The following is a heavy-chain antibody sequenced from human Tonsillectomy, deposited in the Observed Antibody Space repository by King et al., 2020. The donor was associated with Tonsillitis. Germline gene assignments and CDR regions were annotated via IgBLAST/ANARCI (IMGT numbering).Heavy chain of an antibody. J-gene: IGHJ1*01. V-gene: IGHV3-15*05. CDR3: LWYFQH. D-gene: IGHD2-21*01. Sequence: DVQLQESGGGLVQPGGSLRLSCTASGFTFSNAWMTWVRQAPGKGLEWVGRMKSYSDGGTTDYAAPVKDRFTISRDDSKNTLYLEMNSLRIDDSGGYYCLWYFQHWGQGTLVTVSS. CDR1: GFTFSNAW. CDR2: MKSYSDGGTT.